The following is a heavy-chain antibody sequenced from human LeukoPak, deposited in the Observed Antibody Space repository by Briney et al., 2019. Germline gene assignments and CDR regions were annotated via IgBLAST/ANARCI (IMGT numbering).Heavy chain of an antibody. CDR2: ISGSGGST. J-gene: IGHJ4*02. Sequence: GGSLRLSCAASGFTFSSYSMNWVRQAPGKGLEWVSAISGSGGSTYYADSVKGRFTISRDNSKNTLYLQMNSLRAEDTAVYYCAKEEILGYYDSSGYYFPTTSIDYWGQGTLVTVSS. D-gene: IGHD3-22*01. CDR3: AKEEILGYYDSSGYYFPTTSIDY. V-gene: IGHV3-23*01. CDR1: GFTFSSYS.